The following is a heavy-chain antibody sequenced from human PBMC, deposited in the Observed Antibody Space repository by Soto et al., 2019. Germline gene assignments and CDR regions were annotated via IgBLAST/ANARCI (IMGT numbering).Heavy chain of an antibody. CDR2: INPSGGST. V-gene: IGHV1-46*01. CDR1: GYILSSYY. CDR3: ARSYCGGDCPNNWFDP. D-gene: IGHD2-21*02. Sequence: GASVKVSCTASGYILSSYYMHWVRQAPGQGLEWMGIINPSGGSTTYAQKFQGRVTMTRDTSTSTVYMELSSLTSEDTAMYYCARSYCGGDCPNNWFDPWGQGTPVTVSS. J-gene: IGHJ5*02.